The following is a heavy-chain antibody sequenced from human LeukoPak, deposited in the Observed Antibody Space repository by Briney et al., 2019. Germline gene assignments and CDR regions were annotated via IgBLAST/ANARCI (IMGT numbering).Heavy chain of an antibody. V-gene: IGHV5-51*01. J-gene: IGHJ3*02. CDR2: IYPGDSHT. CDR3: ARHDNGGMVRGIIPADALDI. Sequence: GESLNISCKGAGYSFTSYWIGWVRQMPGKGLEWMEVIYPGDSHTRYSPSFQGQGTISADKSISTAYLQWNSLKASDTAIYYCARHDNGGMVRGIIPADALDIWGQGTMVTVPS. CDR1: GYSFTSYW. D-gene: IGHD3-10*01.